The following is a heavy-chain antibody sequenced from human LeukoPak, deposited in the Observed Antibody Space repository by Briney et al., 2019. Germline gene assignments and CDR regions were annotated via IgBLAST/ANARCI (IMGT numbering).Heavy chain of an antibody. V-gene: IGHV3-53*01. J-gene: IGHJ6*02. Sequence: PGGALRLSCAASGLTVSSNYMSWVRQAPGKGLEWVSVIYSGGSTYYADSVKGRFTISRDNSKNTLYLQMNSLRPEDTAVYYCARDLPTAPWKGMAVWGQGTTVTVSS. D-gene: IGHD1-1*01. CDR2: IYSGGST. CDR3: ARDLPTAPWKGMAV. CDR1: GLTVSSNY.